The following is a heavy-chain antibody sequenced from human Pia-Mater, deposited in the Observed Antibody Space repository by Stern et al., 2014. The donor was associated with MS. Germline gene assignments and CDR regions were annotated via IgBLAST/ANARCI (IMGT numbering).Heavy chain of an antibody. CDR1: GFSLSTSGMR. J-gene: IGHJ4*02. V-gene: IGHV2-70*04. CDR2: IDWNDEK. Sequence: ESGPAVVKPTQTLTLTCTFSGFSLSTSGMRVSWIRLPPGQALEWLGSIDWNDEKFYSISLKTRLTISRDTSKNQVVLTMTNMDPVDTATYYCARTTTGYSTGRDGLFDFWGQGAPVTVSS. D-gene: IGHD6-19*01. CDR3: ARTTTGYSTGRDGLFDF.